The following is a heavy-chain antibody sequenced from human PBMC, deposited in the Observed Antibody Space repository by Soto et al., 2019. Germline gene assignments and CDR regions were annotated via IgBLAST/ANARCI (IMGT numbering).Heavy chain of an antibody. CDR1: GYTFTSYG. CDR3: ARVLSDIVVVPAAMPGNKWFDP. D-gene: IGHD2-2*01. J-gene: IGHJ5*02. Sequence: ASVKVSCKASGYTFTSYGISWVRQAPGQGLEWMGWISAYNGNTNYAQKLQGRVTMTTDTSTSAAYMELRSLRSDDTAVYYCARVLSDIVVVPAAMPGNKWFDPWGQGTLVTVSS. V-gene: IGHV1-18*01. CDR2: ISAYNGNT.